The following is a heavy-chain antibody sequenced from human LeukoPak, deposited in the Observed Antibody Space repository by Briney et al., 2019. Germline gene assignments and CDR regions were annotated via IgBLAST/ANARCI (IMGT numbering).Heavy chain of an antibody. D-gene: IGHD3-10*01. V-gene: IGHV3-21*01. CDR1: GFTFSSYS. Sequence: GGSLRLSCAASGFTFSSYSMSWVRQAPGKGLEWVSSISSSSSYIYYADSVKGRFTISRDNAKNSLYLQMNSLRAEDTAVYYCAGLYGSGSYNYWGQGTLVPVSS. J-gene: IGHJ4*02. CDR3: AGLYGSGSYNY. CDR2: ISSSSSYI.